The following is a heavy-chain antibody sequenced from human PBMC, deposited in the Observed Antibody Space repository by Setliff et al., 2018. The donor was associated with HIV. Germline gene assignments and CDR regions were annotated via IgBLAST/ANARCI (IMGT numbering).Heavy chain of an antibody. D-gene: IGHD3-3*01. V-gene: IGHV3-30*04. J-gene: IGHJ4*01. CDR1: GFTFTSYA. CDR2: ISYDGSKK. Sequence: PGGSLRLSCVASGFTFTSYALHWVRQAPGRGLEWAAIISYDGSKKSYVDSVKGRFTISRDNSQSTLHLLMNSLRAEDTAIYFCVRGEREWLLGGGRTAFDLWGHGTLVTVSS. CDR3: VRGEREWLLGGGRTAFDL.